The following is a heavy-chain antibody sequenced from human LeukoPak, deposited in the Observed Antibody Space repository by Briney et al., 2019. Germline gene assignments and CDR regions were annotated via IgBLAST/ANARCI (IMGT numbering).Heavy chain of an antibody. CDR2: IYYSGST. Sequence: SETLSLTCAVSGDSISNFYWSWIRQPPGKGLEWIAYIYYSGSTNYNPSLKSRVTISVDTSKNQFSLKLSSVTAADTAVYYCAREKVGATTNWFDPWGQGTLVTVSS. CDR1: GDSISNFY. D-gene: IGHD1-26*01. J-gene: IGHJ5*02. CDR3: AREKVGATTNWFDP. V-gene: IGHV4-59*12.